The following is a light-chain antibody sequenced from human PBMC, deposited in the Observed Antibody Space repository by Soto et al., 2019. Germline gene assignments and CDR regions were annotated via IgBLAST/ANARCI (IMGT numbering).Light chain of an antibody. CDR1: SSDVGGYNY. V-gene: IGLV2-8*01. CDR2: EVN. J-gene: IGLJ2*01. Sequence: QSALTQPPSASGSPGQSVTISCTGTSSDVGGYNYVSWYQQHPGKAPKLMIYEVNKRPSGVPDRFSGSKSGNTTSLTVTGLQAEDEADYYCSSYGGTNTLVVFGGGTKLTVL. CDR3: SSYGGTNTLVV.